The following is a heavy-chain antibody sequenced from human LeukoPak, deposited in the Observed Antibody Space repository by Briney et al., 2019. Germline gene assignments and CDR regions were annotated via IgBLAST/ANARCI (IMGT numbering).Heavy chain of an antibody. D-gene: IGHD1-26*01. CDR2: ISYDGSNK. Sequence: GGSLRLSCAASGFTFSSYGMHWVRQAPGKGLEWVAVISYDGSNKYYADSVKGRFTISRDNSKNTLYLQMNSLRAEDTAVYYCAKSVGASLDYWGQGTLVTVSS. V-gene: IGHV3-30*18. CDR1: GFTFSSYG. CDR3: AKSVGASLDY. J-gene: IGHJ4*02.